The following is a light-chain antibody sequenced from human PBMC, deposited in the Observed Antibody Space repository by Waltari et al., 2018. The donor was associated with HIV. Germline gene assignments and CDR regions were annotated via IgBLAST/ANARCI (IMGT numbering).Light chain of an antibody. CDR2: DAS. Sequence: EPVLTQSPGTLSLSSGERATLSCRASQTINSNYLAWYQHKPGLPPRLLIYDASTRAAGIPDRFSGGGAGTDFTLTISRLEPEDFASYFCQQYEASPPMYTFGQGTRLEV. V-gene: IGKV3-20*01. CDR1: QTINSNY. J-gene: IGKJ2*01. CDR3: QQYEASPPMYT.